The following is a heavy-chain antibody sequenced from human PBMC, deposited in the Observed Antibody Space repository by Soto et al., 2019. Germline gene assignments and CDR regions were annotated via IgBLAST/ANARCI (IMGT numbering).Heavy chain of an antibody. Sequence: QGHLLQSGDEVKTPGASVRVSCRASGYPFTSYGTSWVRQAPGQGLEWVAWISAYNGNRDTAQKFQGRVTMTLDTSTDTAHMELGDLTSADTGVYYCARGRIVASIHDAFEIWGQGTKVTVSS. V-gene: IGHV1-18*01. CDR1: GYPFTSYG. CDR2: ISAYNGNR. CDR3: ARGRIVASIHDAFEI. J-gene: IGHJ3*02. D-gene: IGHD5-12*01.